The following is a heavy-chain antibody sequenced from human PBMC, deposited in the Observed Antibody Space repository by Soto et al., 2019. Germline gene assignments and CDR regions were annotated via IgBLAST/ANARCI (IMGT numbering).Heavy chain of an antibody. Sequence: SETLSLACTVSGGSIRSGGCYWSWIRQDPGKGLEWVGYIYYSGSTYYNPSLKGRVTISVDKSKNQFSLKLSSVTAADTAVYYCANLPATSDFDYWGQGTLVTVS. CDR3: ANLPATSDFDY. D-gene: IGHD2-2*01. CDR2: IYYSGST. V-gene: IGHV4-31*09. CDR1: GGSIRSGGCY. J-gene: IGHJ4*02.